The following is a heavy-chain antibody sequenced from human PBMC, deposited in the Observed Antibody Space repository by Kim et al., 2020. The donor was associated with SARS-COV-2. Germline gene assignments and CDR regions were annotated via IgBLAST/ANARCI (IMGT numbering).Heavy chain of an antibody. Sequence: ADSVKGRFTISRDNSKNTLYLQMNSLRAEDTAVYYCAKRGTGPRAKGADYWGQGTLVTVSS. CDR3: AKRGTGPRAKGADY. J-gene: IGHJ4*02. D-gene: IGHD3-16*01. V-gene: IGHV3-23*01.